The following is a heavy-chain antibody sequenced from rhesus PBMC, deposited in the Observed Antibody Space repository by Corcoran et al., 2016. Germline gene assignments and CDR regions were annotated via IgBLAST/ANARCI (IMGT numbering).Heavy chain of an antibody. CDR3: ARDGGLDWGSFDY. Sequence: QVQLQESGSGLVKPSETLSLTCAVSGGSISDSYYWNLIRQPPGKGLEWIGNIYGSSGSTDYNPALKSRVTISKDTSKNQFSLKRSSVTAADTAVYYCARDGGLDWGSFDYWGQGVLVTVSS. J-gene: IGHJ4*01. CDR1: GGSISDSYY. V-gene: IGHV4S7*01. CDR2: IYGSSGST. D-gene: IGHD3-3*01.